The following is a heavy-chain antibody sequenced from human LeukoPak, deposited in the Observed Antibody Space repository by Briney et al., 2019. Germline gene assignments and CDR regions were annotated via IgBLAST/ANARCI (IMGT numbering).Heavy chain of an antibody. CDR2: IFPSGNS. V-gene: IGHV4-39*01. CDR1: GGAIRGSGNC. CDR3: ARASGTAETFGY. Sequence: SETLSLTCTVSGGAIRGSGNCWGWILQPPGKGLVWIGSIFPSGNSYYNPSLRSRVAISVDTSKNQFSLRLDSVTAADTAVYYCARASGTAETFGYWGQGTLVTVSS. J-gene: IGHJ4*02. D-gene: IGHD6-25*01.